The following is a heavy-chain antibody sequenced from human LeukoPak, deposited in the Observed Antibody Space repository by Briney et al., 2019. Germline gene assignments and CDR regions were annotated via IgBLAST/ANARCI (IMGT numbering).Heavy chain of an antibody. J-gene: IGHJ6*02. CDR1: GFTFGDYA. CDR2: IRSKAYGGTT. V-gene: IGHV3-49*04. CDR3: TRDRGIFGVVPAILDV. Sequence: PGGSLRLSCTASGFTFGDYAMSWVRQAPGKGLEWVGFIRSKAYGGTTEYAASVKGRLTISRADSKSIAYLQMNRLKTEDTAVYYCTRDRGIFGVVPAILDVWGQGTTVTVSS. D-gene: IGHD3-3*01.